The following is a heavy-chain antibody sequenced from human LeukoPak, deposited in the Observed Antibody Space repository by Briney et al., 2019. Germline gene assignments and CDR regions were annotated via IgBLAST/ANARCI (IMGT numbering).Heavy chain of an antibody. Sequence: ASVKVSCKASGYTFTSYYMHWVRQAPGQGLEWMGIINPSGGSTSYAQKFQGRVTMTRDTSTSTVYMELSSLRSEDTAVYYCARDLGYCSGGSCLFFDYWGQGTLATVSS. D-gene: IGHD2-15*01. CDR2: INPSGGST. CDR1: GYTFTSYY. J-gene: IGHJ4*02. V-gene: IGHV1-46*01. CDR3: ARDLGYCSGGSCLFFDY.